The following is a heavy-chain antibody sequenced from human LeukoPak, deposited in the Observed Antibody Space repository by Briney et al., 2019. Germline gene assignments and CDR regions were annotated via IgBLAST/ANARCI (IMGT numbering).Heavy chain of an antibody. V-gene: IGHV3-21*01. CDR1: GFTFSSYS. D-gene: IGHD3/OR15-3a*01. CDR2: ISSSSSYI. CDR3: ARGPRTNAFDI. Sequence: GGSLRLSCAASGFTFSSYSMTWVRQAPGKGLEWVSSISSSSSYIYYADSVKGRFTISRDNAKNSLHLQMNSLRAEDTAVYYCARGPRTNAFDIWGQGTMVTVSS. J-gene: IGHJ3*02.